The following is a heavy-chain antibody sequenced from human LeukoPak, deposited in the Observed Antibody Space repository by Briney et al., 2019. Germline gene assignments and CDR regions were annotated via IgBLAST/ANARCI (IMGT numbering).Heavy chain of an antibody. V-gene: IGHV4-61*02. Sequence: SRTLSLTCTVSGVSISSGSYYWSWIRQPAGKGLEWIGRIYTSGSTNCDPSLKSRVTISVDTSKDQFSLKLSSVTAADTAVYYCARAVGDYGGYSYAFDIWGQGTMVTVSS. CDR3: ARAVGDYGGYSYAFDI. CDR1: GVSISSGSYY. CDR2: IYTSGST. J-gene: IGHJ3*02. D-gene: IGHD4-23*01.